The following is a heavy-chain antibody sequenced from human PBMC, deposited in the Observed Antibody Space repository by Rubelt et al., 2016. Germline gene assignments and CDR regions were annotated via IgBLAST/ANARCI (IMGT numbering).Heavy chain of an antibody. D-gene: IGHD6-13*01. CDR2: IYSGGST. CDR3: ARRRYSSSWGFDY. J-gene: IGHJ4*02. CDR1: GFTFSNAW. V-gene: IGHV3-66*02. Sequence: EVQLVESGGGLVKPGGSLRVSCAASGFTFSNAWMSWVRQAPGKGLEWVSVIYSGGSTYYADSVKGRFTISRDNSKNTLYLQMNSLRAEETAVYYCARRRYSSSWGFDYWGQGTLVTVSS.